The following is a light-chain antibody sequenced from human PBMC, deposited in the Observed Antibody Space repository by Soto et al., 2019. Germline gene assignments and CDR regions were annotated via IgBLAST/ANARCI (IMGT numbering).Light chain of an antibody. CDR2: GAS. V-gene: IGKV1-8*01. Sequence: AIRMTQSPSSLSASTGDRVAITCLASHDIGSYLAWYQQKPGQAPDRLIYGASTLQSGVPSRFSGGGSGTNFTLTISCLQSEDFATYYCQHYNNYPWTFGQGTEVEVK. J-gene: IGKJ1*01. CDR3: QHYNNYPWT. CDR1: HDIGSY.